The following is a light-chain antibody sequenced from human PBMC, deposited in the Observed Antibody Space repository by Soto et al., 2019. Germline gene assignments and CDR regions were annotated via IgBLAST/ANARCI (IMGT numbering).Light chain of an antibody. CDR3: QKYNSAPLT. CDR2: AAS. Sequence: DIQMTQSPSSLSASIGDRVTITCWASQGISSYLAWYQQKPGKVPKLLIYAASTLRSGVPSRFIGSGSGTDFTLTISSLQPEDVATYYCQKYNSAPLTFGPGTKVDIK. CDR1: QGISSY. V-gene: IGKV1-27*01. J-gene: IGKJ3*01.